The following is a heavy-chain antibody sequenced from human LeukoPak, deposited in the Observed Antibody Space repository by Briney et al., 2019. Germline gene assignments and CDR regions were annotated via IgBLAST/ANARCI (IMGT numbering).Heavy chain of an antibody. CDR1: GGSISSSNW. Sequence: PSGTLSLTCAVSGGSISSSNWWSWVRQPPGKGLEWIGEIYHSGSTNYNPSFKSRVTISVDTSKNQFSLKLSSVTAADTAVYYCARANIVVVPAAIKGNWFDPWGQGTLVTVSS. J-gene: IGHJ5*02. V-gene: IGHV4-4*02. CDR3: ARANIVVVPAAIKGNWFDP. CDR2: IYHSGST. D-gene: IGHD2-2*02.